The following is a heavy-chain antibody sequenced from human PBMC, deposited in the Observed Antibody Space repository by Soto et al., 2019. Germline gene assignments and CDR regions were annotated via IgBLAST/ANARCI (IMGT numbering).Heavy chain of an antibody. J-gene: IGHJ6*02. Sequence: QMQLVQSGPEVKKPGTSVKVSCKASGFTFTSSAVQWVRQARGQRLEWIGWIVVGSGNTNYAQKFQERVTITRDMSTSTAYMELSSLRSEETAVYYCAAETYCGGDCWNYYYYYGMDVWGQGTTVTVSS. CDR2: IVVGSGNT. CDR1: GFTFTSSA. V-gene: IGHV1-58*01. CDR3: AAETYCGGDCWNYYYYYGMDV. D-gene: IGHD2-21*02.